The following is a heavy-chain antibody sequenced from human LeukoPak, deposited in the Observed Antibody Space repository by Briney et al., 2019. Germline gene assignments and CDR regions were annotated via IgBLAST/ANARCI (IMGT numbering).Heavy chain of an antibody. V-gene: IGHV3-66*04. CDR1: GFSVSSNY. J-gene: IGHJ4*02. Sequence: PGGSLRLSCAASGFSVSSNYMGWVRQAPGKGLQWVSVVYSVGYIYDAASAKGRFTISRDTSTNTLYLQMSSLRVEDTAVYYCARLRRNHYDSGGFFDLWGQGTLVTVSS. CDR2: VYSVGYI. D-gene: IGHD3-10*01. CDR3: ARLRRNHYDSGGFFDL.